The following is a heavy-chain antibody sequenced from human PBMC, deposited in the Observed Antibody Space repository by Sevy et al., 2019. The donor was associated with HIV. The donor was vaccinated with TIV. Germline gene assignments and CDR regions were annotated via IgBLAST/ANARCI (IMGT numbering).Heavy chain of an antibody. D-gene: IGHD1-26*01. V-gene: IGHV4-59*08. J-gene: IGHJ4*02. CDR2: IYYNGHI. Sequence: SETLSLTCTVSGGSITSLYWNWIRQPPGKGLEWIANIYYNGHINYNPSLKSRVTLSLHTSKNRFSLRVSSVTAADTAMYYCAGENAWGRGYSWGQGTLVTVSS. CDR1: GGSITSLY. CDR3: AGENAWGRGYS.